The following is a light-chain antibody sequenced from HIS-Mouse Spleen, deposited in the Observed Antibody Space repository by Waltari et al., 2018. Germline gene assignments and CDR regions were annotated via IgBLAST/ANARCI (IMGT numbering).Light chain of an antibody. CDR2: EVS. V-gene: IGLV2-8*01. CDR3: SSYAGSNNLV. J-gene: IGLJ2*01. Sequence: QSALTQPPSASGSPGQSVTIPGTGTRSDVGGYNYVHWYQQHPGKAPTLMIYEVSKRPSGVPDRFSGSKSGNTASLTVSGLQAEDEADYYCSSYAGSNNLVFGGGTKLTVL. CDR1: RSDVGGYNY.